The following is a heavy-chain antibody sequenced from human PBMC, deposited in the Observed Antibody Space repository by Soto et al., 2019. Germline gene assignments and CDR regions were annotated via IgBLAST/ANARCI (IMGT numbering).Heavy chain of an antibody. CDR2: VSYSGAT. CDR3: ARDGHYDSGGYYRPFDH. V-gene: IGHV4-59*01. D-gene: IGHD3-22*01. Sequence: PSETLSLTCSVSGGSIGRYYWSWVRQAPGKGLEWIAYVSYSGATRYNPSLESRVTISVDTSKNQFSLRLNSVTAADTAVYYCARDGHYDSGGYYRPFDHWGQGTLVTVSS. J-gene: IGHJ4*02. CDR1: GGSIGRYY.